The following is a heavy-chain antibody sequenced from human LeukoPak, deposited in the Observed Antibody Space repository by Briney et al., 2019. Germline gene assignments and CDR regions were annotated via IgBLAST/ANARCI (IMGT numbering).Heavy chain of an antibody. V-gene: IGHV3-11*01. CDR3: ARDTSYYCSSTSCYFGAYYYYGMDV. CDR2: ISSSGSTI. CDR1: GFTFSDYY. D-gene: IGHD2-2*01. Sequence: GSLRLSFAASGFTFSDYYMSWIRQAPGKGLEWVSYISSSGSTIYYPDSVKGRFTISRDNAKNSLYLQMNSLRAEGTAVYYCARDTSYYCSSTSCYFGAYYYYGMDVWGQGTTVTVSS. J-gene: IGHJ6*02.